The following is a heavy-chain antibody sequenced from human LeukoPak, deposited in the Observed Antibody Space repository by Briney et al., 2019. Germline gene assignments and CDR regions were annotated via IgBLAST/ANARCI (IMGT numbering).Heavy chain of an antibody. CDR3: ARAGYDSSGYYNYYYYYMDV. CDR1: GGSISSYY. V-gene: IGHV4-4*07. J-gene: IGHJ6*03. D-gene: IGHD3-22*01. Sequence: SETLSLTCTVSGGSISSYYWSWIRQPAGKGLEWIGRIYTSGSTNYNPSLKSRVTMSVDTSKNQFSLKLSSVTAADTAVYYCARAGYDSSGYYNYYYYYMDVWGKGTTVTVPS. CDR2: IYTSGST.